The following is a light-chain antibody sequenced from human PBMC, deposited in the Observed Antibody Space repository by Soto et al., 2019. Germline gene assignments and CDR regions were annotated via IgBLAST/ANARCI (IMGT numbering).Light chain of an antibody. V-gene: IGKV3-15*01. CDR1: QSVGSN. J-gene: IGKJ5*01. CDR2: GAS. CDR3: QQYTNWPPIT. Sequence: EIVLTQSPATLSVSPGERATLSCRASQSVGSNLAWFQQKPGQAPRLLIYGASTRATGVPARFSGSGSGTDFTLTISSLQSEDSAVYYFQQYTNWPPITFGQGSRLEIK.